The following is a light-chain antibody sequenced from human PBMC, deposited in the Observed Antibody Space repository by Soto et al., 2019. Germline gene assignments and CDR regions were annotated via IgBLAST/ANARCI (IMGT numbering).Light chain of an antibody. CDR3: SSYTGSSTLVV. V-gene: IGLV2-14*03. CDR2: DVS. Sequence: QLVLTQPASVSGSPGQSSTISCTGTSSDVGGYDYVSWYQHHPGKAPKLMIYDVSNRPSGVSDRFSGSKSGNTASLTISGLQYEDEPDYYCSSYTGSSTLVVFGRGTKLTVL. CDR1: SSDVGGYDY. J-gene: IGLJ2*01.